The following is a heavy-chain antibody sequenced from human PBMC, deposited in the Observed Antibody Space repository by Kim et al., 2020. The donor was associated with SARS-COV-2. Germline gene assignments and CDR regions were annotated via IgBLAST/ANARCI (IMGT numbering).Heavy chain of an antibody. CDR3: ARHGRSWLQLSPREFD. V-gene: IGHV4-39*01. CDR1: GGSISSSSYY. CDR2: IYYSGST. J-gene: IGHJ4*01. Sequence: SETLSLTCTVSGGSISSSSYYWGWIRQPPGKGLEWIGSIYYSGSTYYNPSLKSRVTISVDTSKNQFSLKLSSVTAADTAVYYCARHGRSWLQLSPREFD. D-gene: IGHD5-12*01.